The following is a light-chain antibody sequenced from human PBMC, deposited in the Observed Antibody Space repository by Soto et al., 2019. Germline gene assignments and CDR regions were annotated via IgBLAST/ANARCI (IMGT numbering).Light chain of an antibody. J-gene: IGLJ1*01. CDR2: DVS. V-gene: IGLV2-14*03. Sequence: ALTQPASVSGSPGQSVTISCAGTSSDVGGYNFVSWYQQHPGKAPQLMIYDVSSRPSGVSNRFSGSKSGNTASLTISGLQAEDEADYYCSSYTSSYTYVFGTGTKVTVL. CDR1: SSDVGGYNF. CDR3: SSYTSSYTYV.